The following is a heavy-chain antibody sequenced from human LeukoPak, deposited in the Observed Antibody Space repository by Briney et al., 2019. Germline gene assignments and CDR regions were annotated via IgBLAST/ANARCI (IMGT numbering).Heavy chain of an antibody. CDR1: GGSFSGYY. Sequence: PSETLSLTCAVYGGSFSGYYWSWIRQPPGKGLEWIGEINHSGSTNYNPSLKSRVTISVDTSKNQFSLKLSSVTAADTAVYYCAREEGYCSGGSCYNWFDPWGQGTLVTVSS. D-gene: IGHD2-15*01. J-gene: IGHJ5*02. CDR3: AREEGYCSGGSCYNWFDP. CDR2: INHSGST. V-gene: IGHV4-34*01.